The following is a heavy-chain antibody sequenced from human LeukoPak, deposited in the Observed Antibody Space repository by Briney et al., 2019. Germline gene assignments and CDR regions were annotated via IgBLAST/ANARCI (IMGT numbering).Heavy chain of an antibody. V-gene: IGHV1-2*02. Sequence: ASVKVSCKASGYTLTGYYMHWVRQAPGQGLEWMGWINPNSGGTNYAQKFQGRVTMTTDTSTSTAYMELRSLRSDDTAVYYCASTGTVTTFQGWFDPWGQGTLVTVSS. J-gene: IGHJ5*02. CDR1: GYTLTGYY. CDR3: ASTGTVTTFQGWFDP. CDR2: INPNSGGT. D-gene: IGHD4-17*01.